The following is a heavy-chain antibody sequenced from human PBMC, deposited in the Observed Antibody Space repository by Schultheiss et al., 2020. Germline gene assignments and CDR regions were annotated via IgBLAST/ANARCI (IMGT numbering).Heavy chain of an antibody. J-gene: IGHJ1*01. CDR3: ARGRAGMVARPFQH. Sequence: GGSLRLSCAVSGFIFNHHGMHWVRQGPGKGLEWVAAISHDGNNRYTTDSVKGRFTISRDNSKNTLYLQMNSLRAEDTAVYYCARGRAGMVARPFQHWGQGTLVPSPQ. CDR2: ISHDGNNR. V-gene: IGHV3-30*03. CDR1: GFIFNHHG. D-gene: IGHD2-15*01.